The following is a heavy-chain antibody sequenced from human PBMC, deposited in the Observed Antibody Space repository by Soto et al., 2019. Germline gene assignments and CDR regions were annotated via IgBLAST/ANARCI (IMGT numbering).Heavy chain of an antibody. V-gene: IGHV3-23*01. CDR3: AKDAGNEESLFDY. CDR1: GFTFNDFG. J-gene: IGHJ4*02. Sequence: EVQLLESGGDLVQSGGSLRLSCEASGFTFNDFGMSWVRQTPGKRLEWVSTLNHDGRNTHYAASVEGRFTISRDNSKKTLYLQMGSLRAEDTAIYYCAKDAGNEESLFDYWGRGTLVTVSS. CDR2: LNHDGRNT.